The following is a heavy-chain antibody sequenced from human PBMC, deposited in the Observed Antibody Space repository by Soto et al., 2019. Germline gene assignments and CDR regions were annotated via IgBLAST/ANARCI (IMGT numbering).Heavy chain of an antibody. D-gene: IGHD6-19*01. Sequence: QLQLQESGPGLVKPSETLSLTCTVSGGSISSSSYYWGWIRQPPGKGLEWIGSIYYSGSTYYNPSLKSRVTISVDTSKNQFSLKLSSVTAADTAVYYCARRGSSGWWVYWGQGTLVTVSS. CDR1: GGSISSSSYY. CDR3: ARRGSSGWWVY. J-gene: IGHJ4*02. V-gene: IGHV4-39*01. CDR2: IYYSGST.